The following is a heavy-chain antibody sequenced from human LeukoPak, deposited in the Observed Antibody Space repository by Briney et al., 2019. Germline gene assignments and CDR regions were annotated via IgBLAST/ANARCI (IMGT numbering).Heavy chain of an antibody. CDR2: IYYSGST. J-gene: IGHJ4*02. CDR3: ARGREWEPKVFDY. V-gene: IGHV4-61*08. D-gene: IGHD1-26*01. Sequence: PSETLSLTCAVSGGSISSGGYSWSWIRQPPGKGLEWIGYIYYSGSTNYNPSLKSRVTISVDTSKNQFSLKLSSVTAADTAVYYCARGREWEPKVFDYWGQGTLVTVSS. CDR1: GGSISSGGYS.